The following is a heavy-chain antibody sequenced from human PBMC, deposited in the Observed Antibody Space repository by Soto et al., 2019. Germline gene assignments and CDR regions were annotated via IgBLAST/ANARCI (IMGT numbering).Heavy chain of an antibody. D-gene: IGHD6-19*01. Sequence: ASVKVSCKASGYTFTSYDINWVRQVTGQGLEWMGWMNPNSGNTGYARKFQGRVTMTRNTSISTAYMELSSLRSEVTAVYFCARDGSGIGVAGNDYWGQGTLVTVSS. V-gene: IGHV1-8*01. J-gene: IGHJ4*02. CDR3: ARDGSGIGVAGNDY. CDR2: MNPNSGNT. CDR1: GYTFTSYD.